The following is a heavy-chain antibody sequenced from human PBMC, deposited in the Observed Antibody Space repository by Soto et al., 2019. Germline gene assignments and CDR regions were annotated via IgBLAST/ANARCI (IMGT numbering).Heavy chain of an antibody. V-gene: IGHV3-33*01. J-gene: IGHJ4*02. D-gene: IGHD1-7*01. CDR3: ARESSSPLNYYYFDY. CDR1: GFTFSSYG. CDR2: IWYDGSNK. Sequence: GSLRLSCAASGFTFSSYGMHWVRQAPGKGLEWVAVIWYDGSNKYYADSVKGRFTISRDNSKNTLYLQMNSLRAEDTAVYYCARESSSPLNYYYFDYWGQGTLVTVSS.